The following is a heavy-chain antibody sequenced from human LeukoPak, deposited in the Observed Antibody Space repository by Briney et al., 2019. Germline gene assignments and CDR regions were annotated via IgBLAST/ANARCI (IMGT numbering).Heavy chain of an antibody. CDR2: INPSGGSP. CDR3: ARGREIVVVPAASLNDF. D-gene: IGHD2-2*01. J-gene: IGHJ4*02. CDR1: GYTFTSYG. Sequence: ASVKVSCKASGYTFTSYGISWVRQAPGQGLEWMGIINPSGGSPTYAQKFQGRVTMTSDMSTSTVYMELSSPGSEDTAVYYCARGREIVVVPAASLNDFWGQGTLVTVSS. V-gene: IGHV1-46*01.